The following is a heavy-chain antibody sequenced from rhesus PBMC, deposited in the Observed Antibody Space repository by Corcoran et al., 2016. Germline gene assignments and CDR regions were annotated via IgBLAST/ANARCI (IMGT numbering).Heavy chain of an antibody. V-gene: IGHV4-147*01. D-gene: IGHD2-2*01. CDR1: GGPIINTY. J-gene: IGHJ4*01. CDR2: SRGRGGTT. CDR3: ARMEDRSDWPGFDS. Sequence: QVQLQESGPGLVKASETLSLTCAVSGGPIINTYWTWTRQPPGKGLEWVGLSRGRGGTTSYNPSLKSRVTISTDTSKNQFSLKLTSVTAADTAIYFCARMEDRSDWPGFDSWGQGILVTVSS.